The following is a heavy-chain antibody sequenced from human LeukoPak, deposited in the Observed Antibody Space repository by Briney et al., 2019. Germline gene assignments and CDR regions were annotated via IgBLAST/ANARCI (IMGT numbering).Heavy chain of an antibody. CDR3: TREGRYCSGSSCYSWYLDY. J-gene: IGHJ4*02. D-gene: IGHD2-15*01. V-gene: IGHV3-48*03. CDR1: GFTFSSYE. CDR2: ISSSDNTI. Sequence: GGSLRLSCAASGFTFSSYEMNWVRQAPGKGLEWVSYISSSDNTIHYADSVKDRFTISRDNAKNPLYLQMNSLRAEDTAVYYCTREGRYCSGSSCYSWYLDYWGQGTLVTVSS.